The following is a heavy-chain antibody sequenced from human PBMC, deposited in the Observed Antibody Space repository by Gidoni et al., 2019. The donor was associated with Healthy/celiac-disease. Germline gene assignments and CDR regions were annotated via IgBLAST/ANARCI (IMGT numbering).Heavy chain of an antibody. CDR2: IWYDGSNK. Sequence: VQLVESGGGVVQPGRSLRLSCAASGFTFSSYGMHWVRQAPGKGLEWVAVIWYDGSNKYYADSVKGRFTISRDNSKNTLYLQMNSLRAEDTAVYYCARYGAEGIYYYYGMDVWGQGTTVTVSS. D-gene: IGHD4-17*01. CDR1: GFTFSSYG. CDR3: ARYGAEGIYYYYGMDV. V-gene: IGHV3-33*01. J-gene: IGHJ6*02.